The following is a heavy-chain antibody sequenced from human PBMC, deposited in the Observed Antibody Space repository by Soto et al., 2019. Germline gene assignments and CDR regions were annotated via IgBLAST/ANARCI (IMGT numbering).Heavy chain of an antibody. CDR2: FDPEDGET. CDR1: GYTLTELS. CDR3: ATDPGYDSPYYFDY. D-gene: IGHD5-12*01. V-gene: IGHV1-24*01. J-gene: IGHJ4*02. Sequence: ASMKVSCKVSGYTLTELSMHWVRQAPGKGLEWMGGFDPEDGETIYAQKFQGRVTMTEDTSTDTAYMELSSLRSEDTAVYYCATDPGYDSPYYFDYWGQGTLVTVSS.